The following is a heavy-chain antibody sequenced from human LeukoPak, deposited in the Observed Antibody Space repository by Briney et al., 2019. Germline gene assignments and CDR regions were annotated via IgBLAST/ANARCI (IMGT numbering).Heavy chain of an antibody. CDR2: TRNRANSYTI. J-gene: IGHJ4*02. D-gene: IGHD3-10*01. V-gene: IGHV3-72*01. Sequence: PGGSLRLSCAASGFTFSDHYMDWVRQAPGKGLEWVGRTRNRANSYTIEYAASMKGRFTISRDDSKNSLYLQMSSLKPEDTAMYFCARGYDKSNWRANDNWGQGTLVTVSS. CDR3: ARGYDKSNWRANDN. CDR1: GFTFSDHY.